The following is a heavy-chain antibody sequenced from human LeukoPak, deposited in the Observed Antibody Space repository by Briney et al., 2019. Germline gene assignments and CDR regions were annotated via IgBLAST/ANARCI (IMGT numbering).Heavy chain of an antibody. CDR1: GYSFTSYW. V-gene: IGHV5-51*01. J-gene: IGHJ4*02. D-gene: IGHD6-6*01. Sequence: GESLKISCKGSGYSFTSYWIGWVRRMPGKGLEWMGIIYPGDSDTRYSPSFQGQVTISADKSISTAYLQWSSLKASDTAMYYCARPGWSSSSSEPDFDYWGQGTLVTVSS. CDR3: ARPGWSSSSSEPDFDY. CDR2: IYPGDSDT.